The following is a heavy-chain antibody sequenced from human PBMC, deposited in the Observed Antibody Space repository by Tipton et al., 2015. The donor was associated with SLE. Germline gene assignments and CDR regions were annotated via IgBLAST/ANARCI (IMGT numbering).Heavy chain of an antibody. J-gene: IGHJ4*02. D-gene: IGHD2-21*01. CDR3: ARGRILGFDY. CDR1: GFTVSSNY. V-gene: IGHV3-66*01. CDR2: IYSGGST. Sequence: AVSGFTVSSNYMTWVRQAPGKGLKWVSVIYSGGSTYYADSVKGRFTISRDNSKNTLYLQMNSLRAEDTAVYYCARGRILGFDYWGQGTLVTVSS.